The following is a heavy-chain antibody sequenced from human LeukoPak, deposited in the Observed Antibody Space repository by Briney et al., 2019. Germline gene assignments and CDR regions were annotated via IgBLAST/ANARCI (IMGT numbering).Heavy chain of an antibody. CDR2: ITSSSNYI. D-gene: IGHD3-10*01. CDR3: ARDCWDYGSGSYCGIDY. V-gene: IGHV3-21*03. J-gene: IGHJ4*02. CDR1: GFTFSSYN. Sequence: GGSLRLSCAASGFTFSSYNMNWVRQAPGEGPEWVSSITSSSNYIYYADSVKGRFTMSRDNAKNSLYLQMNSLRAEDTTVYYCARDCWDYGSGSYCGIDYWGQGTLVTVSS.